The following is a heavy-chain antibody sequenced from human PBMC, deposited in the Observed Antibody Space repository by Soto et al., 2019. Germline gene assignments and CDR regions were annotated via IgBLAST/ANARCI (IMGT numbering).Heavy chain of an antibody. CDR1: GFSISGSA. J-gene: IGHJ2*01. V-gene: IGHV3-73*01. D-gene: IGHD6-19*01. CDR2: ISSKANKYAT. Sequence: DVQLVESGGGLVQPGGSLKLSCAASGFSISGSAMHWVRQASGKGLEWIGRISSKANKYATSYAASVEGTFTISRDDSNNTAFLDMNDVKTEDSAVYFCTSPRTAVAGVFWYFDLWGRGTLVTVSS. CDR3: TSPRTAVAGVFWYFDL.